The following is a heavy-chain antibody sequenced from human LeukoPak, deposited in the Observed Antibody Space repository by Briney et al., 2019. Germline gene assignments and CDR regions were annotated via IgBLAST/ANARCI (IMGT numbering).Heavy chain of an antibody. V-gene: IGHV3-43D*03. D-gene: IGHD1-26*01. J-gene: IGHJ6*03. CDR3: ARDGGSYYSFVDV. Sequence: RSGGSLRLSCAASGFTFDDYAMHWVRQAPGKGLEWVSLISWDGGSTYYADSVKGRFTISRDDRKKSLYLQMNSLRAEDTALYYCARDGGSYYSFVDVWGKGSTVTVSS. CDR2: ISWDGGST. CDR1: GFTFDDYA.